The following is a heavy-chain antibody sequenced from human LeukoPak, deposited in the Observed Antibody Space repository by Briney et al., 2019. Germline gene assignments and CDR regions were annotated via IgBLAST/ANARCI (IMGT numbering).Heavy chain of an antibody. D-gene: IGHD1-26*01. CDR1: GFTCSDYY. J-gene: IGHJ4*02. V-gene: IGHV3-11*01. CDR2: ISSGGSTI. Sequence: GGSLRLSCEASGFTCSDYYMSWIRQAPGKGLEWVSYISSGGSTIYYADSVKGRFTISRDHAKNSLTLQMNSLRAEDTGVYYCARGGVFTPMAEFDYWGQGTLVTVSS. CDR3: ARGGVFTPMAEFDY.